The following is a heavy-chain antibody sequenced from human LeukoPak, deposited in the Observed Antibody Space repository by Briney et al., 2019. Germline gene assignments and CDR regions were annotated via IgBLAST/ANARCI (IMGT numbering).Heavy chain of an antibody. CDR1: GFTFGSYG. V-gene: IGHV3-30*02. D-gene: IGHD5-12*01. Sequence: GGSLRLSCAASGFTFGSYGMHWVRQAPGKGLEWVAFIRYDGSNKYYADSVKGRFTISRDNSKNTLYLQMNSLRAEDTAVYYCAKDTEIVATIDYYYYYGMDVWGQGTTVTVSS. CDR2: IRYDGSNK. J-gene: IGHJ6*02. CDR3: AKDTEIVATIDYYYYYGMDV.